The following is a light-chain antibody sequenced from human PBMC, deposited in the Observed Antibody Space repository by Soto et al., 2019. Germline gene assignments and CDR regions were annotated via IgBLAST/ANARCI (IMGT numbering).Light chain of an antibody. CDR1: QSVSGY. J-gene: IGKJ4*01. CDR2: DAS. V-gene: IGKV3-11*01. Sequence: EIVLTQSPDTLSLSPGERATLSCRASQSVSGYLGWYQQKPGQAPRLLIYDASSRASGVPARFRGSGSGTDFTLTIASLEPEDFAVYYCQQRSNWPYLTFGGGTRVELK. CDR3: QQRSNWPYLT.